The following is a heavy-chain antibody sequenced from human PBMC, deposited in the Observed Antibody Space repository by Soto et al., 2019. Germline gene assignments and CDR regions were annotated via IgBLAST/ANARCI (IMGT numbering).Heavy chain of an antibody. Sequence: EVQLVESGGGLIQPGGSLRLSCAASGFTISNNYMSWVRQAPGKGLEWVSVIYSGGRTDYADSVKGRFTISRDNSKNTVYLQMNSLSADDTAEYYCAIGRDGYNFLYEPTWGQGTPVTVSS. CDR3: AIGRDGYNFLYEPT. J-gene: IGHJ4*02. V-gene: IGHV3-53*01. CDR1: GFTISNNY. D-gene: IGHD5-12*01. CDR2: IYSGGRT.